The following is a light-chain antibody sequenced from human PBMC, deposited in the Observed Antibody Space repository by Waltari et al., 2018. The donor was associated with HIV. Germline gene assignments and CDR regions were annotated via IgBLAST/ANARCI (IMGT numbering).Light chain of an antibody. J-gene: IGKJ4*01. CDR3: QQYDVWPLT. Sequence: DILLTQSPATLSVSPGVRGTLSCRASQSVGLNLAWYQQRPGQPPRLLVYGASTRASDVSTRFSASGSGTEFTLTITSVRSEDFATYFCQQYDVWPLTFGGGTYVDLK. V-gene: IGKV3-15*01. CDR1: QSVGLN. CDR2: GAS.